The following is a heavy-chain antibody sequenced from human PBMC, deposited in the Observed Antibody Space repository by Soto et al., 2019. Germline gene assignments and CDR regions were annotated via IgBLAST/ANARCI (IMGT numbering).Heavy chain of an antibody. CDR2: IYSGGST. CDR3: AREVNTVIMPGDTEDYSGLDG. J-gene: IGHJ6*02. V-gene: IGHV3-53*01. CDR1: GFTVSSNY. D-gene: IGHD2-21*02. Sequence: GGSLRLSCAASGFTVSSNYMSWVRQAPGKGLEWVSVIYSGGSTYYADSVRGRFTISRDNSKNTLYLQMKSLRAEDTAVYYCAREVNTVIMPGDTEDYSGLDGWGQGTTVTVSS.